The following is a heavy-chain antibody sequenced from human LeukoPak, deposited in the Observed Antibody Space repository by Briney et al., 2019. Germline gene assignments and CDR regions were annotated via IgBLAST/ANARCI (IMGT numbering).Heavy chain of an antibody. CDR2: FFSDFHDRDVKT. Sequence: GESLRLSCAASGFTVSSNYMSWVREAPGKGLEWGSVFFSDFHDRDVKTYSAASVKGRFTISRDNSKNTVYLQMNSLRVEDTGIYYCARAPPGSSGGYFDNWGQGTLVTVSS. CDR1: GFTVSSNY. CDR3: ARAPPGSSGGYFDN. D-gene: IGHD2-8*02. V-gene: IGHV3-53*01. J-gene: IGHJ4*02.